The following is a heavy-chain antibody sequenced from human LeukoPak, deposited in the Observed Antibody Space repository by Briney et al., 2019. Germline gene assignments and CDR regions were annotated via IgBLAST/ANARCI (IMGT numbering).Heavy chain of an antibody. V-gene: IGHV4-34*01. CDR2: INHSGST. CDR1: GGSFSGYY. CDR3: ARGLGSTSAPGMDV. J-gene: IGHJ6*02. Sequence: SETLSLTCAVYGGSFSGYYWSWIRQPPGKGLEWIGEINHSGSTNYNPSLKSRVTISVDTSKNQFSLKLSSVTAADTAVYYCARGLGSTSAPGMDVWGQGTTVTVPS. D-gene: IGHD2-2*01.